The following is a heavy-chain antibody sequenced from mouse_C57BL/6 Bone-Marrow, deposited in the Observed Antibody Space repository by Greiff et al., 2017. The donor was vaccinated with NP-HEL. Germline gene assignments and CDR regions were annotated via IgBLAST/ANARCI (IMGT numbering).Heavy chain of an antibody. Sequence: VQLQQSGAELARPGASVKLSCKASGYTFTSYGISWVKQRTGQGLEWIGEIYPRSGNTYYNEKFKGKATLTADKSSSTAYMELRSLTSEDSAVYFCARGLYYGSPWFAYWGQGTLVTVSA. D-gene: IGHD1-1*01. CDR2: IYPRSGNT. J-gene: IGHJ3*01. CDR1: GYTFTSYG. V-gene: IGHV1-81*01. CDR3: ARGLYYGSPWFAY.